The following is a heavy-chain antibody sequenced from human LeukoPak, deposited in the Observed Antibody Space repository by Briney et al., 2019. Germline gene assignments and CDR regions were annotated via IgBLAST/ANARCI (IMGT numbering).Heavy chain of an antibody. CDR1: GGSISSSNYY. J-gene: IGHJ5*02. V-gene: IGHV4-39*07. Sequence: SETLSLTCTVSGGSISSSNYYWGWIRQPPGKGLEWIGSIYYSGSTYYNPSLKSRVTISVDTSKNQFSLNLNLSSVTAADTAVYYCAREKHNQSKYRNIGRGNWFDPWGQGTLVTVSS. CDR3: AREKHNQSKYRNIGRGNWFDP. D-gene: IGHD2/OR15-2a*01. CDR2: IYYSGST.